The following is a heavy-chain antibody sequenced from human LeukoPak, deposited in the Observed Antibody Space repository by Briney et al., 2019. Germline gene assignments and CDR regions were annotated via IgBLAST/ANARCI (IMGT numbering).Heavy chain of an antibody. CDR1: GYTFSSYW. CDR3: ARQRDGFFDY. Sequence: KVSCKASGYTFSSYWIGWVRQMPGEGLEWVSIIYPGDADTRYSPSFQGHVTVSADKSMSTAYLQWSSLKASDTALYYCARQRDGFFDYWGQGTLVTVSS. J-gene: IGHJ4*02. CDR2: IYPGDADT. V-gene: IGHV5-51*01. D-gene: IGHD5-24*01.